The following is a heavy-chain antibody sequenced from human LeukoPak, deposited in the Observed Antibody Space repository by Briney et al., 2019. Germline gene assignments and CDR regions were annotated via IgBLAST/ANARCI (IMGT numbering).Heavy chain of an antibody. J-gene: IGHJ5*02. D-gene: IGHD6-6*01. CDR3: ARGYSSSSQVKNWFDP. CDR1: GYTFTSYY. CDR2: INPSGGST. V-gene: IGHV1-46*01. Sequence: ASVKVSCKASGYTFTSYYMHWVRQAPAQGLEWTGIINPSGGSTSYAQKFQGRVTMTMDMSTSTVYMELSSLRSEDTAVYYCARGYSSSSQVKNWFDPWGQGTLVTVSS.